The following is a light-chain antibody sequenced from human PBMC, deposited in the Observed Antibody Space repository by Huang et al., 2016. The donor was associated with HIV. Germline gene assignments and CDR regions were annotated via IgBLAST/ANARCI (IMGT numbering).Light chain of an antibody. CDR2: CVG. CDR1: QSLLYSLNNKNY. J-gene: IGKJ5*01. Sequence: DIVMTQSPDSLSVSPGERATIDCKSSQSLLYSLNNKNYLAWFQQKPGRPPKLLLYCVGTRESGIPERFSGSGSGTDFTLTINNLQPEDVATYYCQQYYQNPQTFGQGT. V-gene: IGKV4-1*01. CDR3: QQYYQNPQT.